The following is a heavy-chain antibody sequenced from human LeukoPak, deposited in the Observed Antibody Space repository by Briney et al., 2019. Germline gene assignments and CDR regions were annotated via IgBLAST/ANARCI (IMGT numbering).Heavy chain of an antibody. J-gene: IGHJ6*03. V-gene: IGHV1-46*01. CDR1: GYTFTSFY. Sequence: ASVKVSCKASGYTFTSFYMHWVRQAPGQGLEWVGLINPSGGNTNYAQKFQGRVTATRDMSTSTVYMELSSLRSEDTAVYYCARDFARQPGHYTYYMDVWGKGTTVTVSS. CDR3: ARDFARQPGHYTYYMDV. CDR2: INPSGGNT. D-gene: IGHD3-3*01.